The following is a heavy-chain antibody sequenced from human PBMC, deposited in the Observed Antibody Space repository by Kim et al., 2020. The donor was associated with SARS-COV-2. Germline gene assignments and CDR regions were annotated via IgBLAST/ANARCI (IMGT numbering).Heavy chain of an antibody. V-gene: IGHV3-23*01. CDR1: GFTFSSYA. CDR3: AKDLPTGVVRGVMRAFDYYYGMDV. J-gene: IGHJ6*02. Sequence: GGSLRLSCAASGFTFSSYAMSWVRQAPGKGLEWVSAISGSGGSTYYEDSVKGRFTISRDNSKNTLYLQMNSLRAEDTAVYYCAKDLPTGVVRGVMRAFDYYYGMDVWGQGTTVTVSS. CDR2: ISGSGGST. D-gene: IGHD3-10*01.